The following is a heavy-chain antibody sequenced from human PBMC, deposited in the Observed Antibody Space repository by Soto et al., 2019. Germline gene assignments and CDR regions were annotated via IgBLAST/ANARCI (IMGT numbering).Heavy chain of an antibody. J-gene: IGHJ4*02. D-gene: IGHD5-12*01. CDR1: ARTFSSYW. V-gene: IGHV3-74*01. CDR2: IKGDGSDT. CDR3: LRVNSGYGNFDY. Sequence: GGSLRLSWAASARTFSSYWIRWVRHAPGNVLVWVSRIKGDGSDTNYPGSVKGRFTISRDHAKNPLYLQLNSLRAEDTAVYYCLRVNSGYGNFDYWGQGTRVTRSS.